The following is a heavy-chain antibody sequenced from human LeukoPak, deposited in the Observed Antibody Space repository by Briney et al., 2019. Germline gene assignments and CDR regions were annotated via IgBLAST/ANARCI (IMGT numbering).Heavy chain of an antibody. Sequence: GGSLRLSCAASGFTFSGYWMSWLRQAPGKGLEWVANIKQDGGEKYYLDSVRGRFTISRDNAKNSLYLQMSSLRVEDTAVYYCARSGIVDAFDIWGQGTMVTVSS. CDR1: GFTFSGYW. D-gene: IGHD3-10*01. CDR3: ARSGIVDAFDI. CDR2: IKQDGGEK. V-gene: IGHV3-7*01. J-gene: IGHJ3*02.